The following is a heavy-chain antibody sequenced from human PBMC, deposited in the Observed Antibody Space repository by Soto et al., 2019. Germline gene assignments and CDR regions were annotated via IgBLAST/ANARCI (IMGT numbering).Heavy chain of an antibody. CDR3: AIVRRTSSLWFDP. CDR2: ITATFGAV. Sequence: QVQLVQSGAEVKKVGSSVKVSCKGSGGTFSSSAMSWMRQAPGQGLEWMGGITATFGAVNYAQKFQGRLTIAAGECTDTAYMELSSLTPGGSRVYYCAIVRRTSSLWFDPGGQGTLVSVSS. CDR1: GGTFSSSA. D-gene: IGHD3-10*01. J-gene: IGHJ5*02. V-gene: IGHV1-69*12.